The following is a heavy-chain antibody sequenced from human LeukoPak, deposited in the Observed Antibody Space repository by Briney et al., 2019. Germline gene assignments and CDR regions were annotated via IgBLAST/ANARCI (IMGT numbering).Heavy chain of an antibody. V-gene: IGHV4-34*01. J-gene: IGHJ4*02. Sequence: SETLSLTCAVYGGSFSGYYWSWIRQPPGKGLEWIGEINHSGSTNYNPSLKSRVTISVDTSKNQFSLKLSSVTAADTAVYYCARGGLLCSGGSCYSRSANYWGQGNLVTVSS. CDR1: GGSFSGYY. D-gene: IGHD2-15*01. CDR2: INHSGST. CDR3: ARGGLLCSGGSCYSRSANY.